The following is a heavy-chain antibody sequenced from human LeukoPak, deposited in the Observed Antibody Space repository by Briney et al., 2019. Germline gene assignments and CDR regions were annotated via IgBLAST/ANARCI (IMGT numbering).Heavy chain of an antibody. CDR2: IIPIFGTA. CDR1: GGTFSSYA. D-gene: IGHD3-22*01. V-gene: IGHV1-69*01. CDR3: ARAQYYYDSSGYYYPLMGY. Sequence: SVKVSCKASGGTFSSYAISWVRQAPGQGLEWMGGIIPIFGTANYAQKFQGRVTITADESTSTAYMELSSLRSEDTAVYYCARAQYYYDSSGYYYPLMGYWGQGTLVTVSS. J-gene: IGHJ4*02.